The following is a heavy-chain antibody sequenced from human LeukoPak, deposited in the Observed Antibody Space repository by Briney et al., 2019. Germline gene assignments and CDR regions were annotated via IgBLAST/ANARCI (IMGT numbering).Heavy chain of an antibody. V-gene: IGHV4-34*01. D-gene: IGHD4-17*01. CDR2: INHSGST. J-gene: IGHJ4*02. CDR1: GGSFSGYY. Sequence: PSETLSLTCAVYGGSFSGYYWSCIRQPPGKGLEWIGEINHSGSTNYNPSLKSRVTISVDTSKNQFSLKLSSVTAADTAVYYCARGAEHLDYGIDYWGQGTLVTVSS. CDR3: ARGAEHLDYGIDY.